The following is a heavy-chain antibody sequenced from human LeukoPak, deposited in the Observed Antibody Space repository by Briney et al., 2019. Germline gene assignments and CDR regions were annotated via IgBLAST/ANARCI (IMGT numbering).Heavy chain of an antibody. J-gene: IGHJ4*02. CDR3: PPGWRAQAAPIDS. Sequence: GRSLRLSCAASGFTFDDYAMHWVRQAPGKGLEWGSGISWNRGSIGYADSVKGRFTISRDNAKHSLYLQMNTLRAEDPALYYSPPGWRAQAAPIDSWGEGNLVTASP. CDR2: ISWNRGSI. D-gene: IGHD3-3*01. V-gene: IGHV3-9*01. CDR1: GFTFDDYA.